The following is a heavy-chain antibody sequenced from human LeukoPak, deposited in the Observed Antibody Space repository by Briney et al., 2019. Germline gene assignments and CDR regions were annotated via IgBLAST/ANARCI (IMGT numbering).Heavy chain of an antibody. CDR3: ARDRSIWMVRGVIDY. Sequence: PGGSLRLSCTASGFTFSNNAMHWVRQAPGKGLEYVSAISANGGSTYYAKSVKGRFTISRDNSKNTVYLQMGNLRAEDMAVYYCARDRSIWMVRGVIDYWGQGTLVTVSS. J-gene: IGHJ4*02. CDR2: ISANGGST. CDR1: GFTFSNNA. D-gene: IGHD3-10*01. V-gene: IGHV3-64*01.